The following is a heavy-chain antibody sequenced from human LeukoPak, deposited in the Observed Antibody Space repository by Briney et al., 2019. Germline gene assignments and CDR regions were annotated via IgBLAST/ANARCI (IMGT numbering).Heavy chain of an antibody. CDR2: IKQDGSEK. CDR3: ARGATFLTDY. CDR1: GFTFSSYW. Sequence: GGSLRLSCAASGFTFSSYWMSWVRQAPGKGLEWVANIKQDGSEKYYVDSVKGRFTVSRDNDKKSVFLQMSSLRAEDTAIYYCARGATFLTDYWGQGTLVTVSS. D-gene: IGHD2/OR15-2a*01. V-gene: IGHV3-7*01. J-gene: IGHJ4*02.